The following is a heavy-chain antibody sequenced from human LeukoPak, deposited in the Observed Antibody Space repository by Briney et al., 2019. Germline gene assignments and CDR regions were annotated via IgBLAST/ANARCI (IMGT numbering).Heavy chain of an antibody. Sequence: GGSLRLSCAASGFTFTSSGMNWVRQAPGKGLEWVSYISVGSDTIYYTDSVGGRFTISRDNAKNSLYLQMNSLRDDDTAVYYCASGRRNVGFEYWGQGTLLTVSS. D-gene: IGHD1-26*01. CDR2: ISVGSDTI. J-gene: IGHJ4*02. CDR3: ASGRRNVGFEY. CDR1: GFTFTSSG. V-gene: IGHV3-48*02.